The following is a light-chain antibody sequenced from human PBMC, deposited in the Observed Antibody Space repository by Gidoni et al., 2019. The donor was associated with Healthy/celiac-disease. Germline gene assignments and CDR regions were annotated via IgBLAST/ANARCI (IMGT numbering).Light chain of an antibody. J-gene: IGLJ2*01. Sequence: PRSVSGSPGQSVTISCTGTSSDVGGYNYVSWYQQHPGQAPKLMIYDVSKRPSGVPDRFSGSKSGNTASLTISGLQAEDEADYYCCSYAGSYTALFGGGTKLTV. CDR2: DVS. CDR3: CSYAGSYTAL. CDR1: SSDVGGYNY. V-gene: IGLV2-11*01.